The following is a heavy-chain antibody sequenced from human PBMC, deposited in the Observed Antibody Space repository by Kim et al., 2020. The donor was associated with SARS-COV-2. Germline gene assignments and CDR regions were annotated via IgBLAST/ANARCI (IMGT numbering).Heavy chain of an antibody. CDR1: GFTISRHS. CDR2: IDTDGTIT. D-gene: IGHD1-26*01. Sequence: GGSLRLSCSDSGFTISRHSMHWVRQGPGKGLVCVSSIDTDGTITTYADSVKGRFTMSRDNAKNMVYVEMNSLRVEDTAVYYCVSGSYY. CDR3: VSGSYY. V-gene: IGHV3-74*01. J-gene: IGHJ6*01.